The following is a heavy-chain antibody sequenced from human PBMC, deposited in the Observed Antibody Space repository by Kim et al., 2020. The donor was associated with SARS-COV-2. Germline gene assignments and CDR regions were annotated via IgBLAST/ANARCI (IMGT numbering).Heavy chain of an antibody. D-gene: IGHD2-8*02. CDR2: IKQDGSEK. CDR3: ASLLANSPYYYYGMDV. Sequence: GGSLRLSCAASGFTFSSYWMSWVRQAPGKGLEWVANIKQDGSEKYYVDSVKGRFTISRDNAKNSLYLQMNSLRAEDTAVYYCASLLANSPYYYYGMDVWGQGTTVTVSS. CDR1: GFTFSSYW. J-gene: IGHJ6*02. V-gene: IGHV3-7*03.